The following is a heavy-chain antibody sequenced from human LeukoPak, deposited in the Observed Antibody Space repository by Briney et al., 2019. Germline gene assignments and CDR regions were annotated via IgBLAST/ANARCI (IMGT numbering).Heavy chain of an antibody. CDR3: ARGASYYDSSGYLSYYYYYYRDV. CDR2: INHSGST. V-gene: IGHV4-34*01. D-gene: IGHD3-22*01. J-gene: IGHJ6*03. CDR1: GGSFSGYY. Sequence: SETLSLTCAVYGGSFSGYYWSWIRQPPGKGLEWIGEINHSGSTNYNPSLKSRVTISVDTSKNQFSLKLSSVTAADTAVYYCARGASYYDSSGYLSYYYYYYRDVWGKGTTVTVSS.